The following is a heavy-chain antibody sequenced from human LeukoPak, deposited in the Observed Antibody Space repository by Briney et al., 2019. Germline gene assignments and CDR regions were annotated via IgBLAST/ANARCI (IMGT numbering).Heavy chain of an antibody. Sequence: PSETLSLTCTVSGGSISSYYWSWIRQPPGKGLEWIGEINHSGSTNYNPSLKSRVTISVDTSKNQFSLKLSSVTAADTAVYYCARGPVATSDTMIVVVITTSTGEPFDYWGQGTLVTVSS. CDR3: ARGPVATSDTMIVVVITTSTGEPFDY. V-gene: IGHV4-34*01. CDR2: INHSGST. CDR1: GGSISSYY. J-gene: IGHJ4*02. D-gene: IGHD3-22*01.